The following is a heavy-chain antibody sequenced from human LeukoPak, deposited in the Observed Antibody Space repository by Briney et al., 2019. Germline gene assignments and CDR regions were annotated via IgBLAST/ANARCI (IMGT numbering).Heavy chain of an antibody. CDR3: AGDGVGANPGDAFDI. D-gene: IGHD1-26*01. CDR1: GFTFSSTS. J-gene: IGHJ3*02. V-gene: IGHV3-48*01. Sequence: GGSLRLSCAAPGFTFSSTSMNWVRQAPGKGLEWVSYIRGSGTTIYYADSVKGRITISRDNAKSSLYLQMNSLRAEDTAVYYCAGDGVGANPGDAFDIWGQGTMVTVSS. CDR2: IRGSGTTI.